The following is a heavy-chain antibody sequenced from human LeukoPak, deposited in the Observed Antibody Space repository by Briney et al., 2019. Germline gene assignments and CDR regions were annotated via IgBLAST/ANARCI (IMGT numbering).Heavy chain of an antibody. Sequence: SVKVSCKASGGTFSSYAISWVRQAPGQRLEWMGRIIPILGIANYAQKFQGRVTITADKSTSTAYMELSSLRSEDTAVYYCARATVVDYGDYDLDYWGQGTLVTVSS. CDR3: ARATVVDYGDYDLDY. V-gene: IGHV1-69*04. D-gene: IGHD4-17*01. J-gene: IGHJ4*02. CDR2: IIPILGIA. CDR1: GGTFSSYA.